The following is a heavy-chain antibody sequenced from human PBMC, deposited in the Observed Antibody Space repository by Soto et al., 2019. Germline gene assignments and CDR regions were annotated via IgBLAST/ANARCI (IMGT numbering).Heavy chain of an antibody. D-gene: IGHD5-12*01. V-gene: IGHV3-21*01. CDR1: GFTFSSYS. CDR3: AREVSQYSGYDVDY. J-gene: IGHJ4*02. CDR2: ISSSSSYI. Sequence: EVQLVESGGGLVKPGGSLRLSCAASGFTFSSYSMNWVRQAPGKGLEWVSSISSSSSYIYYADSVKGRFTISRDNAKNSLYMQMNSLRAEDTAVYYCAREVSQYSGYDVDYWGQGTVVTVSS.